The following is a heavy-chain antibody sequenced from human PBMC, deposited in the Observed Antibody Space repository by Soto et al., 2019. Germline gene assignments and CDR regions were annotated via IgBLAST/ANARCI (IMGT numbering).Heavy chain of an antibody. D-gene: IGHD4-17*01. CDR1: GGTCSSYA. CDR2: IIPIFGTA. CDR3: ATAHDYGDYHVGYAYYFDY. Sequence: QVQLVQSGAEVKKPGCSVKVSCKASGGTCSSYAMSWVRQAPGQGREWMGGIIPIFGTANYAQKFQGRVTITADESTSTAYMELSSLRSEDTAVYYCATAHDYGDYHVGYAYYFDYWGQGTLVTVSS. V-gene: IGHV1-69*12. J-gene: IGHJ4*02.